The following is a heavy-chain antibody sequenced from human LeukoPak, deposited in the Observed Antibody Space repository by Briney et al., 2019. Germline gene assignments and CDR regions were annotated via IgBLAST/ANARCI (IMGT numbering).Heavy chain of an antibody. CDR3: AKDPFFDY. J-gene: IGHJ4*02. Sequence: GGSLRLSCAASGSTFDDYAMHWVREAPGKGLEWVSGINGSGGRTYYAVSVKGRFTISRDNSKNTLYLQMNSLRAEDTAIYYCAKDPFFDYWGQGTLVTVSS. CDR1: GSTFDDYA. CDR2: INGSGGRT. V-gene: IGHV3-23*01.